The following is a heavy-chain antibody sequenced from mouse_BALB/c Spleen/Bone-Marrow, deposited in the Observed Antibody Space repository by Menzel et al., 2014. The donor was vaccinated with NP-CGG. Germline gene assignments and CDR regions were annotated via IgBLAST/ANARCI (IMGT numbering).Heavy chain of an antibody. CDR3: ARVYGWYFDV. CDR1: GSTFSSYG. V-gene: IGHV5-6-3*01. D-gene: IGHD1-1*01. Sequence: EVMLVESGGGLVQPGGSLKLSCVASGSTFSSYGMSWVRQTPDKRLELVATINNNGGSTYYPDSVKGLFTISRDNAKNTLYLQMSSLKAEDTAMYYCARVYGWYFDVWGAGTTVTVSS. CDR2: INNNGGST. J-gene: IGHJ1*01.